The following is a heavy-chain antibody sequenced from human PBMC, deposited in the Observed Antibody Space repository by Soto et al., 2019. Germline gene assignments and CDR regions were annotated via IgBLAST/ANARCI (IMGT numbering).Heavy chain of an antibody. J-gene: IGHJ4*02. Sequence: GGSLRLSCAASGFTFINYAMNWVRQAPGKGLEWVSTIGGSGDYTSYADSVKGRFFISRDNSKNTLYLQMNSLRAEDTAVYYCAEVPLRPYYSDYWGQGTLVTVSS. CDR1: GFTFINYA. V-gene: IGHV3-23*01. D-gene: IGHD4-17*01. CDR3: AEVPLRPYYSDY. CDR2: IGGSGDYT.